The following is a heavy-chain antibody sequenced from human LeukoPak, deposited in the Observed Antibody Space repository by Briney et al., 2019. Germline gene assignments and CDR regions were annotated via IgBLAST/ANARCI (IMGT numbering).Heavy chain of an antibody. J-gene: IGHJ5*02. CDR3: ARGLYDFWSGFENWFDP. D-gene: IGHD3-3*01. Sequence: SVKVSCKASGGTFSSYAISWVRQAPGQGLEWTGGIIPIFGTANYAQKFQGGVTITADESTSTAYMELSSLRSEDTAVYYCARGLYDFWSGFENWFDPWGQGTLVTVSS. CDR1: GGTFSSYA. CDR2: IIPIFGTA. V-gene: IGHV1-69*13.